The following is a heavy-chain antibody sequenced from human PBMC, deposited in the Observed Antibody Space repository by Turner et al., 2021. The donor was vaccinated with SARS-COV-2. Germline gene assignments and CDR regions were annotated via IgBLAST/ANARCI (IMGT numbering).Heavy chain of an antibody. D-gene: IGHD3-10*01. CDR2: IYTGGST. V-gene: IGHV4-4*07. CDR1: GGSISHFY. CDR3: ARDGDLRRNWFDP. J-gene: IGHJ5*02. Sequence: QLQLQESGPGLVKPSETLSLTCSVSGGSISHFYWSWIRQPAGKGLEWIGRIYTGGSTNYNPSLKSRVTMSVDTSKNQISLKLISVTAADTAVYYCARDGDLRRNWFDPWGQGTLVTVSS.